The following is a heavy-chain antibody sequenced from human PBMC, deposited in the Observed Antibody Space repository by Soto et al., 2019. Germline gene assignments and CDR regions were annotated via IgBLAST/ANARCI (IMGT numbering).Heavy chain of an antibody. V-gene: IGHV4-39*01. CDR3: AIQRGSGSYWWFDP. Sequence: QLQVQESGPGLVKPSETLSLICTVSGGSIISSSDYWGWIRQPPGKGLEWIGNRYFSGTAYYSPSLKPRATRSVDASKSNRCLNLSFVTGADTALHYCAIQRGSGSYWWFDPWGQGTLVTVSS. J-gene: IGHJ5*02. CDR1: GGSIISSSDY. D-gene: IGHD1-26*01. CDR2: RYFSGTA.